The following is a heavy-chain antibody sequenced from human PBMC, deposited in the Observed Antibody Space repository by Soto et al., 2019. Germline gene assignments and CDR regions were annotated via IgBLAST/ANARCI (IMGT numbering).Heavy chain of an antibody. J-gene: IGHJ4*02. CDR3: AYGGSCDY. D-gene: IGHD1-26*01. CDR2: IRSSGSTI. CDR1: GFSFNTYE. V-gene: IGHV3-48*03. Sequence: EVQLVESGGGLVQPGGSLRLSCAASGFSFNTYEMNWVRQAPGKGLEWVSYIRSSGSTIYYADSVKGRFTVSRENGKNSLYLQMNSLRAEDTAVYYCAYGGSCDYWGQGTQVTVSS.